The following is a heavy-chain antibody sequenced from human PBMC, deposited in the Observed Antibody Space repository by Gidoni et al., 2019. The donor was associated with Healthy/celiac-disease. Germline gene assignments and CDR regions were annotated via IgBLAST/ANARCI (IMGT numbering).Heavy chain of an antibody. CDR1: GGSFSGYY. CDR3: ARMAAMVTLDY. J-gene: IGHJ4*02. Sequence: QVQLQQWGAGLLKPSETLSLTCPVYGGSFSGYYWSWIRQPPGKGLEWIGEINHSGSTNYNPSLKSRVTISVDTSKNQFSLKLSSVTAADTAVYYCARMAAMVTLDYWGQGTLVTVSS. D-gene: IGHD5-18*01. V-gene: IGHV4-34*01. CDR2: INHSGST.